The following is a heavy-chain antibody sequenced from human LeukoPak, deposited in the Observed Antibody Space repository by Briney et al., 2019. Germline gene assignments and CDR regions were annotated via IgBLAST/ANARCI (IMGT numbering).Heavy chain of an antibody. CDR2: ISSDESER. D-gene: IGHD4-17*01. V-gene: IGHV3-30*18. CDR3: VKMGTSDFGRKNWFDP. CDR1: GFTFSSYG. Sequence: LVKSGGGVVQPGRSLRLSCAASGFTFSSYGMYWVRQAPGKGLEWVAVISSDESERYYADSVKRRFTISRDNSKNTLYLQMNTLRAEDTAVYYCVKMGTSDFGRKNWFDPWGQGTLVTVYS. J-gene: IGHJ5*02.